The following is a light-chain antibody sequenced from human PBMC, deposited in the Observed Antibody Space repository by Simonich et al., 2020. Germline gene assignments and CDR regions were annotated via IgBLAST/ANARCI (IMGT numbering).Light chain of an antibody. J-gene: IGLJ2*01. CDR1: SGSIASNY. CDR3: QSYDSSNHVV. Sequence: NFMLTQPHSVSESPGKTVTISCTRSSGSIASNYVQWYQQRPGSSPTTVIYEDNQRPAGVPVRFSGSIDSSSNSASLTISGLKTEDEADYYCQSYDSSNHVVFGGGTKLTVL. V-gene: IGLV6-57*01. CDR2: EDN.